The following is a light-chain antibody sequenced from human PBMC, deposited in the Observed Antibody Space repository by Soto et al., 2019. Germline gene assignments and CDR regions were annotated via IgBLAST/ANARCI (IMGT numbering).Light chain of an antibody. J-gene: IGKJ1*01. V-gene: IGKV3-20*01. Sequence: ESVETKGPGALNLSTEERATLSCRASQSVSNNYLAWYQQKPGQAPRLLIYGASNRATGIPDRFSGSGSGTDFTLTFSRLEPEDFAVYYCLQYVISGPFGQGTKVDIK. CDR3: LQYVISGP. CDR2: GAS. CDR1: QSVSNNY.